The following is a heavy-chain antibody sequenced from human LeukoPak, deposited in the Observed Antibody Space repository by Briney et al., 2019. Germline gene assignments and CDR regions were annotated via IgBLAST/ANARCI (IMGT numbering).Heavy chain of an antibody. V-gene: IGHV4-59*01. CDR1: GGSISSYY. CDR3: ARVRMVRGVILKGYFDY. J-gene: IGHJ4*02. CDR2: IYYSGST. Sequence: SETLSLTCTVSGGSISSYYWTWIRQPPGKGLEWIGYIYYSGSTNYNPSLKSRVTISVDTSKNQFSLKLSSVTAADTAVNYCARVRMVRGVILKGYFDYWGQGTLVTVSS. D-gene: IGHD3-10*01.